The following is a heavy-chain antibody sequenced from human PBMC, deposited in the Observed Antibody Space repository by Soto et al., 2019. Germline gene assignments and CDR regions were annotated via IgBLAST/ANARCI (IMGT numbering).Heavy chain of an antibody. CDR2: IIPIFGTA. V-gene: IGHV1-69*01. J-gene: IGHJ3*02. Sequence: QVQLVQSGAEVKEPGSSVKVYCKASGRTFSSYAISWLRQAPGQGLEWMGGIIPIFGTANYAQKFKGRFTSTGDESTIRGYMELSSLKAEDTAVDYCARGVYSYDTSRYFIRQGAFDIWGQGTMVSVSS. CDR3: ARGVYSYDTSRYFIRQGAFDI. D-gene: IGHD3-22*01. CDR1: GRTFSSYA.